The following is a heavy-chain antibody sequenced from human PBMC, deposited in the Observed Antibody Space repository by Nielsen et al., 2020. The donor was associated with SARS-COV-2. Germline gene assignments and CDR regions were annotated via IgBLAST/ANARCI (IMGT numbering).Heavy chain of an antibody. CDR3: AISMNAVATFYY. Sequence: SETLSLTYTVSGGTILSSYYYWGWIRQPPGKGLEWIASMYYTGNTYYKSSLKSRVTVSGDTSKNQFSLEVTSVTASDTAVYYCAISMNAVATFYYWGQGTLVTVSS. CDR2: MYYTGNT. D-gene: IGHD5-12*01. V-gene: IGHV4-39*01. CDR1: GGTILSSYYY. J-gene: IGHJ4*02.